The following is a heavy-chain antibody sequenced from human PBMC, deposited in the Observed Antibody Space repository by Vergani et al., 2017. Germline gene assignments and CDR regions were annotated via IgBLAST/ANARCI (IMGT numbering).Heavy chain of an antibody. V-gene: IGHV3-30*04. Sequence: QVQLVESGGGVVQPGRSLRLSCAASGFTFSSYAMHWVRQAPGKGLEWVAVISYDGSNKYYADSVKGRFTSSSDNSKNTLYLQMNSLRAEDTALYYCARARDYYYMDVWGKGTTVTVSS. CDR1: GFTFSSYA. CDR2: ISYDGSNK. J-gene: IGHJ6*03. CDR3: ARARDYYYMDV.